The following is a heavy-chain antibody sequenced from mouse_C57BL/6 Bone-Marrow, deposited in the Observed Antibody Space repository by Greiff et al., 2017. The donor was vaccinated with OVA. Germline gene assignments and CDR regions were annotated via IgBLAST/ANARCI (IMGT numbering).Heavy chain of an antibody. CDR1: GFNIKDDY. CDR3: TRDYDAWFAY. Sequence: EVMLVESGAELVRPGASVKLSCTASGFNIKDDYMHWVKQRPEQGLEWIGWIDPENGDTEYASKFQGKATITADTSSNTAYLQLSSLTSEDTAVYYCTRDYDAWFAYWGQGTLVTVSA. D-gene: IGHD2-4*01. V-gene: IGHV14-4*01. CDR2: IDPENGDT. J-gene: IGHJ3*01.